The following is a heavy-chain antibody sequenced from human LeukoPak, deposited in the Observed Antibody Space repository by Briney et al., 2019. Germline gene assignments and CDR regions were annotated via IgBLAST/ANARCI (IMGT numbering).Heavy chain of an antibody. V-gene: IGHV3-30*18. D-gene: IGHD3-22*01. CDR1: GFTSSSYS. CDR2: ISYDGSNK. CDR3: AKNSILYYDSSVELDY. J-gene: IGHJ4*02. Sequence: PGGSLRLCCAASGFTSSSYSMHGVRQAPGKGLEWVAVISYDGSNKYYADSVKGRFTISRDNSKNTLYLQMNSLRAEDTAVYYCAKNSILYYDSSVELDYWGQGTLVTVSS.